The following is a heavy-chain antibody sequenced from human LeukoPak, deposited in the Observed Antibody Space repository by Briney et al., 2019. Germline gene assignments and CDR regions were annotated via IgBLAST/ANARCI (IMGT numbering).Heavy chain of an antibody. CDR2: IYYSGKT. J-gene: IGHJ5*02. V-gene: IGHV4-39*01. CDR3: ARQGYGSSPSGFDP. CDR1: GGSISSSSYY. D-gene: IGHD6-13*01. Sequence: SETLSLTCTVSGGSISSSSYYWGWIRQPPGKGLEWIGNIYYSGKTYYNPSLKSRVTISVDTSKKHFSLNLTSVTAADTAVYYCARQGYGSSPSGFDPWGQGTLVTVSS.